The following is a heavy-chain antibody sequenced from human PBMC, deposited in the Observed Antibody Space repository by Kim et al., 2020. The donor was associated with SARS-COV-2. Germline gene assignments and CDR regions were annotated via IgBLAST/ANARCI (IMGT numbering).Heavy chain of an antibody. CDR1: GFTFSSFW. CDR2: INTDGSDT. V-gene: IGHV3-74*01. Sequence: GGSLRLSCEASGFTFSSFWMDWVRQAPGKGLLWVSRINTDGSDTSYADSVKGRFTISRDNAKNTLYLQMNSLRADDTAVYYCTRAIIVTNVFDSWGQGILVTVSS. D-gene: IGHD1-7*01. CDR3: TRAIIVTNVFDS. J-gene: IGHJ4*02.